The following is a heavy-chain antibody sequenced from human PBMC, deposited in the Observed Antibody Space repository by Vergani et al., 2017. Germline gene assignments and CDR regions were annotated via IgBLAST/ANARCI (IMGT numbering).Heavy chain of an antibody. V-gene: IGHV3-30*02. CDR1: GFTFSSYG. D-gene: IGHD3-9*01. CDR3: AKVAYYDILTGYFSMHYYYGMDV. J-gene: IGHJ6*02. CDR2: IRYDGSNK. Sequence: QVQLVESGGGVVQPGGSLRLSCAASGFTFSSYGMHWVCQAPGKGLEWVAFIRYDGSNKYYADSVKGRFTISRDNSKNTLYLQMNSLRAEDTAVYYCAKVAYYDILTGYFSMHYYYGMDVWGQGTTVTVSS.